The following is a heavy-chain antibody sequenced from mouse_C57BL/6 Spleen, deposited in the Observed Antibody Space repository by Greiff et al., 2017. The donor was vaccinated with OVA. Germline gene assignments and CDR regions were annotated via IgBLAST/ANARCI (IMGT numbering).Heavy chain of an antibody. CDR1: GYTFTDYN. CDR2: INPNNGGT. J-gene: IGHJ2*01. CDR3: ARKGGYYFDY. Sequence: EVQRVESGPELVKPGASVKMSCKASGYTFTDYNMHWVKQSHGKSLEWIGYINPNNGGTSYNQKFKGKATLTVNKSSSTAYMELRSLTSEASAVYYCARKGGYYFDYWGQGTTLTVSS. V-gene: IGHV1-22*01.